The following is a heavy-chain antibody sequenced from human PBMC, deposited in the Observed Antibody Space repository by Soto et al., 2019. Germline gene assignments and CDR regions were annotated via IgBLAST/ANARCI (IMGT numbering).Heavy chain of an antibody. Sequence: SETLSLTCTVSGGSFRGYYWGWVRQPPGKGLEWIGEINHSGSSNYHPSLKSRVTISVATSKNQFSLTVDSVTPADTAVYYCARGEITLLGGMDVWGQGTTVTVSS. CDR2: INHSGSS. CDR3: ARGEITLLGGMDV. D-gene: IGHD3-10*01. CDR1: GGSFRGYY. V-gene: IGHV4-34*01. J-gene: IGHJ6*02.